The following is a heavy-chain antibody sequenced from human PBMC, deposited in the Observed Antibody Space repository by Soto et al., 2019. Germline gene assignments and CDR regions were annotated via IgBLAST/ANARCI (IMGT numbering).Heavy chain of an antibody. Sequence: QVQLVQSGAEVKRPGASLKVSCKASGYTFTSYGINWVRQAPGQGLEWMGWISPYTGNTNYAQEFQGRVTMTADTSTSTAYMEPRRLRSDDTAVYYCAREKGKAVTGTYYYYGMDFWGQGTTVTVSS. CDR2: ISPYTGNT. V-gene: IGHV1-18*04. D-gene: IGHD6-19*01. J-gene: IGHJ6*02. CDR3: AREKGKAVTGTYYYYGMDF. CDR1: GYTFTSYG.